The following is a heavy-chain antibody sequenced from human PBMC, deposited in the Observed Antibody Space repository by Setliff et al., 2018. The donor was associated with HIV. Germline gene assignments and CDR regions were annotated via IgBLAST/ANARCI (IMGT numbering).Heavy chain of an antibody. CDR2: IYWDDDK. D-gene: IGHD2-15*01. Sequence: SGPTLVNPTQTLTLTCTFSGFSLSTSGVGVGWIRQPPGEALEWLALIYWDDDKRYSPSRKSRLTITKDTSKNQVVLTRTNMDPVDTATYYCAHTEDREYYFDYWGQGTLVTVSS. J-gene: IGHJ4*02. CDR3: AHTEDREYYFDY. CDR1: GFSLSTSGVG. V-gene: IGHV2-5*02.